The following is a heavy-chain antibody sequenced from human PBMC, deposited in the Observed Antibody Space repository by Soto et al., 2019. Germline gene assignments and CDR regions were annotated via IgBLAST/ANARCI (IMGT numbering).Heavy chain of an antibody. CDR3: ARIDGYGSGSPFYFDY. J-gene: IGHJ4*02. V-gene: IGHV4-30-2*06. CDR1: GGTITSGRSS. Sequence: PSETLSLTCSVSGGTITSGRSSWNWIRQSPGKGLEWIAYIYHSGSTYYNPSLKSRVTMSVDTSKNQFSLKLSSVTAVDTAVYYCARIDGYGSGSPFYFDYWGQGTLVTVSS. D-gene: IGHD3-10*01. CDR2: IYHSGST.